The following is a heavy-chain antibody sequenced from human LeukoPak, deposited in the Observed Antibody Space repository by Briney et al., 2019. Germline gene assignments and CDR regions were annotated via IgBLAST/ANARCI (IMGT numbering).Heavy chain of an antibody. Sequence: SGGSLRLSCAASGFTFSSYWMHWVRQAPGKGLVWVSRINSDGSSTSYADSVKGRFTISRDNAKNTLYLQMNSLRAEDTAVYYCARAAGRSYNDAFDIWGQGTMVTVPS. CDR1: GFTFSSYW. CDR2: INSDGSST. J-gene: IGHJ3*02. CDR3: ARAAGRSYNDAFDI. D-gene: IGHD1-26*01. V-gene: IGHV3-74*01.